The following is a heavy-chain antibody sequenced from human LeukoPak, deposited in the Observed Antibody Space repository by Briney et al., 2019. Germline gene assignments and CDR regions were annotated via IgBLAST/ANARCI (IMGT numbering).Heavy chain of an antibody. D-gene: IGHD5-24*01. Sequence: PGGSLRLSCAASGFTFDDYTMHWVRQAPGKGLEWVSLISWDGGSTYYADSVKGRFTISRDNSKNSLYLQMNSLRTEDTALYYCAKDRRRDGYKTYYGMDVWGQGTTVTVSS. V-gene: IGHV3-43*01. CDR3: AKDRRRDGYKTYYGMDV. CDR1: GFTFDDYT. CDR2: ISWDGGST. J-gene: IGHJ6*02.